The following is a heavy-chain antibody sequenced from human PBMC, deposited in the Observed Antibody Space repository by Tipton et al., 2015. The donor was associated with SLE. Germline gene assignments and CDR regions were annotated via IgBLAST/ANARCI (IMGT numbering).Heavy chain of an antibody. J-gene: IGHJ5*02. D-gene: IGHD3-10*01. CDR2: IYTSGST. CDR1: GGSISSGSYY. Sequence: TLSLTCTVSGGSISSGSYYWSWIRQPAGKGLEWIGRIYTSGSTNYNPSLKSRVTISVDTSKNQFSLKLSSVTAADTAVYYCARDPMGSGSYYGPWGQGTLVTVSS. V-gene: IGHV4-61*02. CDR3: ARDPMGSGSYYGP.